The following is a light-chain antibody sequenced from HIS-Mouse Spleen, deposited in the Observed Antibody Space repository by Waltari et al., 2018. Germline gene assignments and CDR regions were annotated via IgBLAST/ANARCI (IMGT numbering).Light chain of an antibody. CDR3: CSYAGSYTLV. CDR1: SSDGGGYNY. Sequence: QSALTQPRSVSGSPGQSVTISCPGTSSDGGGYNYFPWYQQPPGKAPKLMIYDVSKRPSGVPDRFSGSKSGNTASLTISGLQAEDEADYYCCSYAGSYTLVFGGGTKLTVL. J-gene: IGLJ3*02. V-gene: IGLV2-11*01. CDR2: DVS.